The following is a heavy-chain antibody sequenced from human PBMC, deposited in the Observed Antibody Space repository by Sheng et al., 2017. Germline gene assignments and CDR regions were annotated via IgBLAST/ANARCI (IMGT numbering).Heavy chain of an antibody. D-gene: IGHD3-3*01. J-gene: IGHJ6*03. CDR2: IIPIFGTA. V-gene: IGHV1-69*05. Sequence: QVQLVQSGAEVKKPGSSVKVSCKASGGTFSSYAISWVRQAPGQGLEWMGGIIPIFGTANYAQKFQGRVTITTDESTSTAYMELSSLRSEDTAVYYCVLARMVRLRFLEWLLTTSGYYYYYMDVWGKGTTVTVSS. CDR1: GGTFSSYA. CDR3: VLARMVRLRFLEWLLTTSGYYYYYMDV.